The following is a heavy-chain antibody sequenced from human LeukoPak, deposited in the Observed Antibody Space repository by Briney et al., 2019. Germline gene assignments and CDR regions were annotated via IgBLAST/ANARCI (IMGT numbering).Heavy chain of an antibody. D-gene: IGHD1-26*01. CDR1: GGSVSSYY. V-gene: IGHV4-4*07. Sequence: PSETLSLTCTVSGGSVSSYYWSWIRQPAGKGLEWIGRIYSGGSTNYNPSLKSRVTMSVDSSNNQFSLKLSSVTAADTAVFYCARENTGSYREFDYWGQGTLVPSPQ. CDR2: IYSGGST. CDR3: ARENTGSYREFDY. J-gene: IGHJ4*02.